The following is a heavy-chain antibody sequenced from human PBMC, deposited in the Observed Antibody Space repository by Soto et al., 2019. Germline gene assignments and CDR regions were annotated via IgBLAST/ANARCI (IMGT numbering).Heavy chain of an antibody. V-gene: IGHV1-69*06. D-gene: IGHD2-21*02. CDR3: ARANCGGDCSIHEYYYAMDV. CDR2: IIPIFGTA. Sequence: GASVKVSCKASGGTFSSYAISWVRQAPGQGLEWMGGIIPIFGTANYAQKFQGRVTITADKSTSTAYMELSSLRSEDTAVYYCARANCGGDCSIHEYYYAMDVSGPASKVTVSS. J-gene: IGHJ6*02. CDR1: GGTFSSYA.